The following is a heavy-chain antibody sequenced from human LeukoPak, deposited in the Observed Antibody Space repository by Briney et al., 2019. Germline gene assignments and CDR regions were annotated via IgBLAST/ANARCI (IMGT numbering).Heavy chain of an antibody. D-gene: IGHD6-13*01. CDR1: GFTFSTYS. Sequence: GGSLRLSCAASGFTFSTYSMTWVRLAPGKGLKWVSAICGGGTTYYADSVKGRFTISRDNSKNTVYLQMNSLRAEDTALYYCATGVASGGPPMCWGLGTLVTASS. V-gene: IGHV3-53*01. CDR2: ICGGGTT. J-gene: IGHJ4*02. CDR3: ATGVASGGPPMC.